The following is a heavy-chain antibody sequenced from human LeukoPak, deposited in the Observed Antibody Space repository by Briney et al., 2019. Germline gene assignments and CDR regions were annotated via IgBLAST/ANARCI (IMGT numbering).Heavy chain of an antibody. CDR2: ISYDGSNR. D-gene: IGHD3-10*01. J-gene: IGHJ4*02. Sequence: PGTSLRLSCAASGFTFSSYAMHWVRQAPGKGLEWVAAISYDGSNRYYADSVKGRFTISRDNSKNTLYLQMNSLRTEDTAVYYCARGHGYYGSGSLNQNDYWGQGTLVTVSS. CDR1: GFTFSSYA. V-gene: IGHV3-30*04. CDR3: ARGHGYYGSGSLNQNDY.